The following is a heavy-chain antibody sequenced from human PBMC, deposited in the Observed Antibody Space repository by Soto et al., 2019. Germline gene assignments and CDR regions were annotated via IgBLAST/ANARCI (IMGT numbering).Heavy chain of an antibody. V-gene: IGHV4-31*03. CDR2: IYYSGST. CDR1: GGSISSGGYY. CDR3: ARDVEVEWLLPKGADAFDI. Sequence: SETLSLTCTVSGGSISSGGYYWSWIRQHPGKGLEWIGYIYYSGSTYYNPSLKSRVTISVDTSKNQFSLKLSSVTAADTAVYYCARDVEVEWLLPKGADAFDIWGQGTMVTVSS. J-gene: IGHJ3*02. D-gene: IGHD3-3*01.